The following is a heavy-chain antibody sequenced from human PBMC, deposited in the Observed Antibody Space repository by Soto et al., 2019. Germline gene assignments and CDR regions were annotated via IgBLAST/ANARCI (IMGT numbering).Heavy chain of an antibody. Sequence: GSLRLSCAASGFTFSSYGMHWVRQAPGKGLEWVAVISYDGSNKYYADSVKGRFTISRDNSKNTLYLQMNSLRAEDTAVYYCAKQMPNWNTYYFDYWGQGTLVTVSS. CDR1: GFTFSSYG. CDR2: ISYDGSNK. J-gene: IGHJ4*02. V-gene: IGHV3-30*18. D-gene: IGHD1-1*01. CDR3: AKQMPNWNTYYFDY.